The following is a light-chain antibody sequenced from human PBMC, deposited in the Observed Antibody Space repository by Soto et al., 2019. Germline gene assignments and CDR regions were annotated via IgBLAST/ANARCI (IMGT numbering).Light chain of an antibody. CDR2: DAS. Sequence: IQMTQSPSSLSASLGDTVTITCRASQSISVSLAWYQQKPGKAPNLLIYDASSRATGIADKFSGSGSGTDFTLTISRLEPADFALYYCQHYGAAPITFGQGTRLETK. CDR1: QSISVS. V-gene: IGKV1-5*01. J-gene: IGKJ5*01. CDR3: QHYGAAPIT.